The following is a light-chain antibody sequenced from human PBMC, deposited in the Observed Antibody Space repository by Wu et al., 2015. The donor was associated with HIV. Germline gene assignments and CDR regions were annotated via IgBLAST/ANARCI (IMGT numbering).Light chain of an antibody. Sequence: EIVMTQSPVTLSVSPGESATLSCRASQTVKNNLAWSQQRPGQAPRLLIYDASTRATGIPARFTGRGSGTEFTLTISSMQSEDFAVYYCQQRSYWPPGLTFGGGTKVEIK. J-gene: IGKJ4*01. CDR1: QTVKNN. V-gene: IGKV3-15*01. CDR3: QQRSYWPPGLT. CDR2: DAS.